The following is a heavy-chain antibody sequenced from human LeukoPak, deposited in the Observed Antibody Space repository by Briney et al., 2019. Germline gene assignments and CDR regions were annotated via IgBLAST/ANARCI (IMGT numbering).Heavy chain of an antibody. CDR1: GYTFTGYY. D-gene: IGHD1-14*01. J-gene: IGHJ4*02. CDR2: LNPKTGGT. V-gene: IGHV1-2*02. CDR3: ARATAENDH. Sequence: ASVKVSCKASGYTFTGYYLHWVRQAPGQGLEWMGWLNPKTGGTSYAQKFQGRVTMTRDTSISTVNMELSRLTSDDTAVYYCARATAENDHWGQGTLVTVFS.